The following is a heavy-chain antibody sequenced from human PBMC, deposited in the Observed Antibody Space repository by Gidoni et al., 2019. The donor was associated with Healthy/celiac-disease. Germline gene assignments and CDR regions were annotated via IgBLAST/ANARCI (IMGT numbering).Heavy chain of an antibody. Sequence: QVQLVESGGGVVQPGRSLRLSCAASGFTFSSYGMHWVRQAPGKRLEWVAVISYDGSNKYYADSVKGRFTISRDNSKNTLYLQMNSLRAEDTAVYYCAKPYSNYDYYYDGMDVWGQGTTVTVSS. CDR2: ISYDGSNK. J-gene: IGHJ6*02. D-gene: IGHD4-4*01. CDR3: AKPYSNYDYYYDGMDV. CDR1: GFTFSSYG. V-gene: IGHV3-30*18.